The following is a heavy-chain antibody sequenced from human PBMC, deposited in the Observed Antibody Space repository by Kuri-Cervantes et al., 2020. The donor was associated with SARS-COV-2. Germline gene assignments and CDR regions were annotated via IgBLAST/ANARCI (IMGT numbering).Heavy chain of an antibody. Sequence: GESLKISCQSSEYVFSSYWISWVRQMPGKGLEWMGRIDPSDSYTNYSPSFQSHATISADKSISTANLQWSRLKASDPAMYYCARHEYQPPTDYWGQGTLVTVSS. CDR3: ARHEYQPPTDY. CDR1: EYVFSSYW. J-gene: IGHJ4*02. CDR2: IDPSDSYT. D-gene: IGHD2-2*01. V-gene: IGHV5-10-1*01.